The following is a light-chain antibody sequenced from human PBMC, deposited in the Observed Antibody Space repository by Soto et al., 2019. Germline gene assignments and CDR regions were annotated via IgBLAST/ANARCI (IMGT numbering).Light chain of an antibody. CDR1: QGISSY. J-gene: IGKJ5*01. V-gene: IGKV1-8*01. Sequence: AIRMTQSPSSLSASTGDRVTITCRASQGISSYLAGYQQKPGKAPKLLIYVASTLQSGVPSRFSGSGSGTDFTLTITCLQSEDFATYCCPPYYRYHLTSGQGQRLEI. CDR2: VAS. CDR3: PPYYRYHLT.